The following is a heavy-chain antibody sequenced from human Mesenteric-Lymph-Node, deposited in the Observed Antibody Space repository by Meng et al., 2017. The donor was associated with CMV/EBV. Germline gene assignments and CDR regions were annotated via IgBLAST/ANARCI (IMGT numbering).Heavy chain of an antibody. D-gene: IGHD3-22*01. CDR2: TRYDGSNE. CDR3: AKDLTYYYDSSGYYPPDY. J-gene: IGHJ4*02. V-gene: IGHV3-30*02. Sequence: GESLKISCAASGFTFSSYGMHWVRQAPGKGLEWVAFTRYDGSNEYYVDSVKGRFTISRDNSKNMLYLQMNSLRAEDTAVYFCAKDLTYYYDSSGYYPPDYWGQGTLVTVSS. CDR1: GFTFSSYG.